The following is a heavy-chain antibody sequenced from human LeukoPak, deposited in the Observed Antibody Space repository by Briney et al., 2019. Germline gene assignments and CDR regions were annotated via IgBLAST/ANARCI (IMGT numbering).Heavy chain of an antibody. Sequence: SETLSLTCTVSGGSISYSNSYWGWIRQPPGKGMEWIGNIYFSGSTYYKQSLKSRVTISVDTSKNQFSLKLRSVTAADTAVYYCARASCGGGTCYDSRGWFDPWGQGTLVTVSS. D-gene: IGHD2-15*01. CDR3: ARASCGGGTCYDSRGWFDP. J-gene: IGHJ5*02. CDR1: GGSISYSNSY. V-gene: IGHV4-39*07. CDR2: IYFSGST.